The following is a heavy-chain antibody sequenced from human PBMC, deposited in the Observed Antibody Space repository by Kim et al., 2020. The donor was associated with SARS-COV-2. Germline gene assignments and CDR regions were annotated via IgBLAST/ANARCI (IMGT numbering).Heavy chain of an antibody. V-gene: IGHV3-23*01. CDR1: GLTFSSYA. CDR3: AKGRGSGSYTFGY. CDR2: ISSSGGST. D-gene: IGHD3-10*01. J-gene: IGHJ4*02. Sequence: GGSLRLSCAASGLTFSSYAMYWVRQAPGKGLEWVSFISSSGGSTYYADSVMGRFTISRDNSKNTLYLQMNSLRAGDTAGYYCAKGRGSGSYTFGYWGQGT.